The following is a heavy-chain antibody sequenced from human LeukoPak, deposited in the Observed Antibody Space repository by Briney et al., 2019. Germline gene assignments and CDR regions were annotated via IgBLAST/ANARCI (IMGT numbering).Heavy chain of an antibody. CDR1: GFTVGDHA. CDR2: IRSNAYRSTT. CDR3: GRGPIRLWRHNGVDV. J-gene: IGHJ6*02. Sequence: GRSLRLSCTTSGFTVGDHAMTWVRQTPGKGLEWVGFIRSNAYRSTTEYAASVKDRFIISRDDSKSVVYLQMNSLKSEDTGVYYCGRGPIRLWRHNGVDVWGQGTTVTVSS. V-gene: IGHV3-49*04.